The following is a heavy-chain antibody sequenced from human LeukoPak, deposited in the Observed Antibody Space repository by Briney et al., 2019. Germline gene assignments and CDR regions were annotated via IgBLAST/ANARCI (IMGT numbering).Heavy chain of an antibody. CDR3: ARGGGNILFDY. CDR1: GFTFSSYG. D-gene: IGHD4-23*01. V-gene: IGHV3-21*01. J-gene: IGHJ4*02. CDR2: ISSSSSYI. Sequence: GGSLRLSCAASGFTFSSYGMSWVRQAPGKGLEWVSAISSSSSYIYYADSVKGRFTISRDNAKNSLYLQMNSLRAEDTAVYYCARGGGNILFDYWGQGTLVTASS.